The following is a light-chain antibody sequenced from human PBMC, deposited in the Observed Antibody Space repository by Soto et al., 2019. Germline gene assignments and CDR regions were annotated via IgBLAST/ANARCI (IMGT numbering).Light chain of an antibody. CDR1: KNDIGVYDF. CDR2: EVR. CDR3: SAYTARSTLV. Sequence: QSALTQPPSASGSPGQSVTISCTGTKNDIGVYDFVSWYQHHPGKAPRLIIYEVRNRPSGISSRFSGSRSGNTASLTISGLQSEDEGDYYCSAYTARSTLVFGGGTKVTVL. V-gene: IGLV2-14*01. J-gene: IGLJ3*02.